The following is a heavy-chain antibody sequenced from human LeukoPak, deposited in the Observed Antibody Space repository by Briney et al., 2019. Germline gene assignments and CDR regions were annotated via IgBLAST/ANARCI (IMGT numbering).Heavy chain of an antibody. D-gene: IGHD1-1*01. CDR2: IGAGHNT. V-gene: IGHV3-13*01. CDR3: AKEAIPHLNSDSWVEY. J-gene: IGHJ4*02. CDR1: GLSFSDYD. Sequence: GGSLRLSCAASGLSFSDYDLHWVRQPTGKGLEWVSAIGAGHNTYYADSVKGRFTISRDNSKNTLYLQMNSLRAEDTAVYYCAKEAIPHLNSDSWVEYWGRGTMVTVSS.